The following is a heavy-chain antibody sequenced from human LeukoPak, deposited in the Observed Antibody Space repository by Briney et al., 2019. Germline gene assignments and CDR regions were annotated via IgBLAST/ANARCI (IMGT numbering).Heavy chain of an antibody. D-gene: IGHD3-16*01. CDR2: INHSGST. V-gene: IGHV4-34*01. Sequence: GSLRLSCAASGFTFSSYGMSWVRQPPGKGLEWIGEINHSGSTNYNPSLKSRVTISVDTSKNQFSLKLSSVTAADTAVYYCARGVWNWFDPWGQGTLVTVSS. CDR3: ARGVWNWFDP. J-gene: IGHJ5*02. CDR1: GFTFSSYG.